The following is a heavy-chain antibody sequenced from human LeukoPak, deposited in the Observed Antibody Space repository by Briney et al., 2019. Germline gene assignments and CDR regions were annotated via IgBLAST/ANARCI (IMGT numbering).Heavy chain of an antibody. CDR1: GFTFSSYW. J-gene: IGHJ4*02. D-gene: IGHD3-16*01. V-gene: IGHV3-7*04. Sequence: PGGSLRLSCSASGFTFSSYWMSWVRRAPGKGLEWEANINEDGSQKNYVDSVKGRFTISRDNAMNSLYLQMNSLRAEDTAVYYCTRGGGSRGWSRRDCDCWGQGTHVTASS. CDR2: INEDGSQK. CDR3: TRGGGSRGWSRRDCDC.